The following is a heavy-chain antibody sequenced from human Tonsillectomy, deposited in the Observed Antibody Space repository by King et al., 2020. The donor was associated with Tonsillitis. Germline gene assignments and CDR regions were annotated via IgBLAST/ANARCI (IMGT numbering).Heavy chain of an antibody. Sequence: VQLVESGGGVVQPGRPLRLSCAASGFTFSSYAMHWVRQAPGKGLEWVAVISYDGSNKYYADSVKGRFTISRDNSKNTLYLQMNSLRAEDTAVYYCARDRTLGYCSGGSCYYYWGQGTLVTVSS. CDR2: ISYDGSNK. CDR1: GFTFSSYA. D-gene: IGHD2-15*01. CDR3: ARDRTLGYCSGGSCYYY. J-gene: IGHJ4*02. V-gene: IGHV3-30*04.